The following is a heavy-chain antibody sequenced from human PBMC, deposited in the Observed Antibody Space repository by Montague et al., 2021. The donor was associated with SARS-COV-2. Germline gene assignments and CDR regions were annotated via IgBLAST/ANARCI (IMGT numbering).Heavy chain of an antibody. CDR3: ARDTRIAMLVVVTRYGLDV. V-gene: IGHV4-39*07. D-gene: IGHD3-22*01. Sequence: SETLSLTCTVSGGSIRSSSHFWGWFRQPPGQRLEWIGTISYSGSTYYSPSLKSRVIISADTSKNQFSLKLSSVTAADTAVYYCARDTRIAMLVVVTRYGLDVWGQGTTVTVSS. CDR1: GGSIRSSSHF. J-gene: IGHJ6*02. CDR2: ISYSGST.